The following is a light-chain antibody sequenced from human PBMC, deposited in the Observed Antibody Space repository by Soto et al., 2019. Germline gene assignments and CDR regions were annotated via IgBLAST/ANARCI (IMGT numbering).Light chain of an antibody. CDR2: EVT. Sequence: QSALTQPPSASGSPGQSVTISCTGTSSDVGAYNYVSWYQQHAGKAPKLVIYEVTKRPSGVPDRFSGSKSANTASLTVSGLQAEDEADYSCSSFAFSNTWVFGGGTKLTVL. J-gene: IGLJ3*02. CDR1: SSDVGAYNY. CDR3: SSFAFSNTWV. V-gene: IGLV2-8*01.